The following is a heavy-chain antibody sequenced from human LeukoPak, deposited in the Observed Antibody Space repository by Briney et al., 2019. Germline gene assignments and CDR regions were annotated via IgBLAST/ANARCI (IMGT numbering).Heavy chain of an antibody. CDR2: ISGSGGST. V-gene: IGHV3-23*01. Sequence: GGSLRLSCAASGFTFSSYAMSWVRQAPGKGLEWVSAISGSGGSTYYADSVKGRFTISRDNSKNTLYLQMNSLRAEDTAVYYCAKGLPGIAALRSYFDYWGQGTLVTVSS. CDR1: GFTFSSYA. J-gene: IGHJ4*02. CDR3: AKGLPGIAALRSYFDY. D-gene: IGHD6-13*01.